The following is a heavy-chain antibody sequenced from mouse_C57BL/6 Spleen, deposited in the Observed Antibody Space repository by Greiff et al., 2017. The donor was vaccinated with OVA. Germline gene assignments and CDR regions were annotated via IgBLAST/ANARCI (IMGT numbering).Heavy chain of an antibody. J-gene: IGHJ1*03. Sequence: EVQLVESGPGLVKPSQSLSLTCSVTGYSITSGYYWNWIRQFPGNKLEWMGYIRYDGSNNYNPSLKNRIPITRDTSENQLFLMLKSVTTEDTATYYCARVYDYERWYFAVWGTGTTVTVSS. CDR2: IRYDGSN. CDR1: GYSITSGYY. V-gene: IGHV3-6*01. CDR3: ARVYDYERWYFAV. D-gene: IGHD2-4*01.